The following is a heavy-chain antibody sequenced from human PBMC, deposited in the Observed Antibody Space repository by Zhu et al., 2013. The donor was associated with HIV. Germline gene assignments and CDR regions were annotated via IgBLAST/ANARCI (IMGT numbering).Heavy chain of an antibody. CDR1: GYSISSGYY. CDR3: ARRYGDYVVP. CDR2: IYHSGST. V-gene: IGHV4-38-2*02. J-gene: IGHJ5*02. Sequence: VQLQESGPGLVKPSETLSLTCTVSGYSISSGYYWGWIRQPPGKGLEWIGSIYHSGSTYYNPSLKSRVTISVDTSKNQFSLKLSSVTAADTAVYYCARRYGDYVVPWGQGTLVTVSS. D-gene: IGHD4-17*01.